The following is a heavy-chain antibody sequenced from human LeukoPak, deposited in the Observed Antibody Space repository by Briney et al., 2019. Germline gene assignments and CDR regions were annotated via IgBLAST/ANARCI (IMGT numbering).Heavy chain of an antibody. CDR3: ARVREVVVVPAAIAFDI. CDR2: ISAYNGNT. V-gene: IGHV1-18*01. D-gene: IGHD2-2*01. CDR1: GYTFTSYG. Sequence: ASVKVSCKASGYTFTSYGISWVRQASGQGLEWMGWISAYNGNTNYAQKLQGRVTMTTDTSTSTAYMELRSLRSDDTAVYYCARVREVVVVPAAIAFDIWGQGTMVTVSS. J-gene: IGHJ3*02.